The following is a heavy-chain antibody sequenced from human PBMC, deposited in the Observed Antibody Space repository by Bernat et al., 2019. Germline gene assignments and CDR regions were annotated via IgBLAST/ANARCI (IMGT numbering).Heavy chain of an antibody. D-gene: IGHD6-19*01. V-gene: IGHV3-7*03. CDR2: IKQDGSEK. CDR1: GFTFSSYW. Sequence: EVQLVESGGGLVQPGGSLRLSCAASGFTFSSYWMSWVRQAPGKGLEWVANIKQDGSEKYYVDSVKGRFTIYRDNAKNSLYLQMNSLRAEDTAVYYCARSASSGWYRPDYWGQGTLVTVSS. J-gene: IGHJ4*02. CDR3: ARSASSGWYRPDY.